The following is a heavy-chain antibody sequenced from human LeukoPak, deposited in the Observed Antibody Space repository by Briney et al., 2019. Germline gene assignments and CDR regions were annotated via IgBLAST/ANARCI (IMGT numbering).Heavy chain of an antibody. J-gene: IGHJ4*02. D-gene: IGHD5-24*01. CDR3: ARLAKARKDGYNFGFDY. Sequence: GESLKTSCKGSGYNFNNYWIGWVRQMSGKGPEWMGIIYPGDSDTRNSPSFQGQVIISADKSISTAYLQWSSLKASDTAIYYCARLAKARKDGYNFGFDYWGQGTLVTVSS. V-gene: IGHV5-51*01. CDR2: IYPGDSDT. CDR1: GYNFNNYW.